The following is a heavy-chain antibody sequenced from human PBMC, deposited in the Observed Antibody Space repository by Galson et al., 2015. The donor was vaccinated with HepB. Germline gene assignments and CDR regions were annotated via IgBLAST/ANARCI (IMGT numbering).Heavy chain of an antibody. Sequence: SVKVSCKASGYTFTGHYMYWVRQAPGQGLEWMGRIHPNNGGTKYTQKFQGRVTMTRDTSTRTAYMELSRLTSDDTAVYYCAKGDHGGDPRDHYYMDIWGKGTTVTVSS. CDR1: GYTFTGHY. D-gene: IGHD4-23*01. CDR3: AKGDHGGDPRDHYYMDI. CDR2: IHPNNGGT. J-gene: IGHJ6*03. V-gene: IGHV1-2*06.